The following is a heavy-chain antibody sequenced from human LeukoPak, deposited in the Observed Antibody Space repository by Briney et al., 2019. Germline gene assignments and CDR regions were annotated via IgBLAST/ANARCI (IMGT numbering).Heavy chain of an antibody. CDR3: AGDLYVNCSSTSCSPPPPNWFDP. CDR2: ISAYNGNT. V-gene: IGHV1-18*04. J-gene: IGHJ5*02. D-gene: IGHD2-2*01. CDR1: GYTFTSYG. Sequence: ASVKVSCKASGYTFTSYGISWVRQAPGQGLEWMGWISAYNGNTNYAQKLQGRVTMTTDTSTSTAYMELRSLRSDDTAVYYCAGDLYVNCSSTSCSPPPPNWFDPWGQGTLVTVSS.